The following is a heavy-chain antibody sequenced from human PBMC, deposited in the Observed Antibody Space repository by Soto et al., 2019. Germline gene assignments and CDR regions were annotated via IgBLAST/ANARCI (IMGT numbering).Heavy chain of an antibody. Sequence: SETLSLTCTVSGGSISSGGYYWSWIRQHPGKGLEWIGYIYYSGSTYYNPSLKSRVTISVDTSKNQFSLKLSSVTAADTAVYYCARATDYYDSSGYYHDAFDIWGQGTMVTVSS. D-gene: IGHD3-22*01. V-gene: IGHV4-31*03. J-gene: IGHJ3*02. CDR1: GGSISSGGYY. CDR3: ARATDYYDSSGYYHDAFDI. CDR2: IYYSGST.